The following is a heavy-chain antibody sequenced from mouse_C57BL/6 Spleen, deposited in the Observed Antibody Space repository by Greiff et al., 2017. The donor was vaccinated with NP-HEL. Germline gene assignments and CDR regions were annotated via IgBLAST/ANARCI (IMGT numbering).Heavy chain of an antibody. Sequence: EVKLMESGGGLVQPGGSLKLSCAASGFTFSDYYMYWVRQTPEKRLEWVAYISNGGGSTYYPDTVKGRFTISRDNAKNTLYLQMSRLKSEDTAMYYCARRDYSNYLFAYWGQGTLVTVSA. D-gene: IGHD2-5*01. V-gene: IGHV5-12*01. CDR3: ARRDYSNYLFAY. J-gene: IGHJ3*01. CDR1: GFTFSDYY. CDR2: ISNGGGST.